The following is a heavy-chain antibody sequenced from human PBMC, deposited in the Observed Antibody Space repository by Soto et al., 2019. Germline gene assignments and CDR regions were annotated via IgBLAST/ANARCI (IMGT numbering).Heavy chain of an antibody. J-gene: IGHJ4*02. CDR2: ISAYNGNT. Sequence: GASVKVSCKASGYTFTSYGISWVRQAPGQGLEWMGWISAYNGNTNYAQKLQGRVTMTRDTSTSTVYMELTSLTSEDTAVYYCAREPNESYYFDYWGQGTLVTVSS. CDR3: AREPNESYYFDY. V-gene: IGHV1-18*04. D-gene: IGHD5-18*01. CDR1: GYTFTSYG.